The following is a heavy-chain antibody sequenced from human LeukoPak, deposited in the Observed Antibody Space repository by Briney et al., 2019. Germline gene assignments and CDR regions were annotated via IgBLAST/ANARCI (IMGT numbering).Heavy chain of an antibody. CDR1: GSTFVTYW. CDR2: IFPGNPEV. J-gene: IGHJ5*02. V-gene: IGHV5-51*01. Sequence: GESLKISCKDSGSTFVTYWVGWVRQMPGKGLEYMGIIFPGNPEVRYGPAFQGQVTISADRSISTAYLQWTRLKASDTAMYYCARHTGRPQAGWFDPWGQATLVTVSS. CDR3: ARHTGRPQAGWFDP. D-gene: IGHD3-10*01.